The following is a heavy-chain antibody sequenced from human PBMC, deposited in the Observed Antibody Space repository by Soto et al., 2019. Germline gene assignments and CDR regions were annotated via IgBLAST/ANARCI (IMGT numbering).Heavy chain of an antibody. CDR3: ARGPPSGSFSLTPRY. CDR1: GYSFHNYA. J-gene: IGHJ4*02. D-gene: IGHD1-26*01. Sequence: QVQLVQSGPEVKKPGASVKVSCQASGYSFHNYAIIWVRQAPGQGLEWMGWISGQIAKTNYEKKFQGKVSMTTDTSTSIAYLELNTLTSDDTAIYFCARGPPSGSFSLTPRYWGQGTLVTVSS. V-gene: IGHV1-18*01. CDR2: ISGQIAKT.